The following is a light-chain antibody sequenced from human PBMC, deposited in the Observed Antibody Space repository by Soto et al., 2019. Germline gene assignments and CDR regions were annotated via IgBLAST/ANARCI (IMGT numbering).Light chain of an antibody. Sequence: QAVLTQPPSASGTPGQRVTISCSGSSSNIGSNNVNWYQQVPGTAPKILIYNNNQRPSGVPDRFSGSKSATSAYLAISGLQSEDEADYNCAAWDDGLNGWVFGGGTKLTVL. CDR3: AAWDDGLNGWV. CDR2: NNN. CDR1: SSNIGSNN. J-gene: IGLJ3*02. V-gene: IGLV1-44*01.